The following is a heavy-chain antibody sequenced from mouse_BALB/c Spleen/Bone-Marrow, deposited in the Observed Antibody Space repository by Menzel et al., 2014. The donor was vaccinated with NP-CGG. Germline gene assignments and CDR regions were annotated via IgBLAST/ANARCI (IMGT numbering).Heavy chain of an antibody. CDR3: ARPDYYGYLNY. J-gene: IGHJ2*01. CDR2: INPDSRTI. D-gene: IGHD1-1*01. V-gene: IGHV4-1*02. Sequence: EVMLVESGGGLVQPGGSLKLSCAASGFDFSRYWMSWVRQAPGKGLEWIGVINPDSRTINYSPSLKDKFIISRDNAKNTLYLRLNKVRSEDTALYCCARPDYYGYLNYWGQGTTLTVSS. CDR1: GFDFSRYW.